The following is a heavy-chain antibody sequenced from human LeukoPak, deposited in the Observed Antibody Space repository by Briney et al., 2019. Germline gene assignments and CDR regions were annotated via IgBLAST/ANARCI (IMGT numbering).Heavy chain of an antibody. D-gene: IGHD3-16*02. J-gene: IGHJ4*02. CDR3: ARDLVITFGGVIAYFDY. Sequence: ASVKVSCKASGYTFTGYYMHWVRQAPGQGLEWMGWINPNSGDTNYAQKFQGRVSMTRDTSISTAYMELRSLRSDDTAVYYCARDLVITFGGVIAYFDYWGQGTLVTVSS. V-gene: IGHV1-2*02. CDR1: GYTFTGYY. CDR2: INPNSGDT.